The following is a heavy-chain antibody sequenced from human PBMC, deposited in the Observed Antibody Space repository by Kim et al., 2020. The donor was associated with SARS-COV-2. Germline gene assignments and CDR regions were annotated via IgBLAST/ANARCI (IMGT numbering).Heavy chain of an antibody. Sequence: GGSLRLSCAASGFTFSDYYMSWVRQAPGKGLEWISYISNSGSTTYYADSVKGRFTISRDNAQSSLYLQMNSLRADDTAVYFCVREDSSKDHGRFDPWGQGTLVTVSS. D-gene: IGHD6-19*01. V-gene: IGHV3-11*01. CDR3: VREDSSKDHGRFDP. CDR2: ISNSGSTT. J-gene: IGHJ5*02. CDR1: GFTFSDYY.